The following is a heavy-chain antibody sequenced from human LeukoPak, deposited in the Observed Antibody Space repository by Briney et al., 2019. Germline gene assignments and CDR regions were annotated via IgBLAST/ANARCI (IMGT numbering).Heavy chain of an antibody. V-gene: IGHV1-69*05. CDR2: IIPIFGTA. Sequence: GASVKVSCKASGGTFSSYAISWVRQAPGQGLEWMGGIIPIFGTANYAQKFQGRVTITTDESTSTAYMELSSLRSEDTAVYYCARDDHLGYTAHDYYYYMDVWGKGTTVTVSS. CDR1: GGTFSSYA. D-gene: IGHD2-2*02. CDR3: ARDDHLGYTAHDYYYYMDV. J-gene: IGHJ6*03.